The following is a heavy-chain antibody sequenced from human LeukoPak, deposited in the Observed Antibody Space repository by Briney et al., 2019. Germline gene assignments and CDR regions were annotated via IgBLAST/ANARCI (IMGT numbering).Heavy chain of an antibody. D-gene: IGHD1-26*01. CDR1: GASISNSSFC. V-gene: IGHV4-39*01. CDR2: FYYSGST. Sequence: SETLSLTCTVSGASISNSSFCWGWIRQPPGKGLEWIGSFYYSGSTYYNPSLKSRVTISVDTSKNQFSLRLSSVTASDTAVYFCARRRSGTYYDYWGQGTLVTVSS. CDR3: ARRRSGTYYDY. J-gene: IGHJ4*02.